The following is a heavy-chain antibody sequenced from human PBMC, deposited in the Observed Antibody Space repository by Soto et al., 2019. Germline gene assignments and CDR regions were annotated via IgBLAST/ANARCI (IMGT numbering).Heavy chain of an antibody. V-gene: IGHV1-18*01. CDR1: GYTFTSYA. D-gene: IGHD6-19*01. Sequence: QAQLVQSGTEVEKPGASVKVSCKASGYTFTSYAISWVRQAPGQGLEWMGGISANNGNTNYAQKLQGRVTMTADTSTSTAYMELRSLRSDDTAVYYCARGWGGIVVAGTRLDYWGQGTLVTVSS. CDR2: ISANNGNT. J-gene: IGHJ4*02. CDR3: ARGWGGIVVAGTRLDY.